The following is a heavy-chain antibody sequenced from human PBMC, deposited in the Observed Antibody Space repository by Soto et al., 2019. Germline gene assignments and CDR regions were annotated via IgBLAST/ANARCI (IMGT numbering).Heavy chain of an antibody. CDR2: ITARGSIT. CDR1: GFTFSTYE. J-gene: IGHJ4*02. D-gene: IGHD4-4*01. V-gene: IGHV3-48*03. CDR3: ARGRCSSSNCKLDY. Sequence: PGGSLRLSCVVSGFTFSTYEMNWVRQAPGKGLEWVSYITARGSITYYAAYVKGRFTTSRDNAKDSVYLEIDSLRPEDTAMYYCARGRCSSSNCKLDYWGQVDLVAVSS.